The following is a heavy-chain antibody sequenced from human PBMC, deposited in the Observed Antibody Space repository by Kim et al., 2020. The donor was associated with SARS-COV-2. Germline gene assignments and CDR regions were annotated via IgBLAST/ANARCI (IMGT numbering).Heavy chain of an antibody. D-gene: IGHD3-9*01. CDR1: VGTFSSYT. V-gene: IGHV1-69*02. J-gene: IGHJ6*02. CDR3: ARGVILIDLVTYYYYYGMDV. Sequence: SVNVSCKASVGTFSSYTISGVRQAPGQELEWMGRIIPILGIANYAQKFQGRVTITADKSTSTAYMELSSLRSEDTAVYYCARGVILIDLVTYYYYYGMDVWGQGTTVTVSS. CDR2: IIPILGIA.